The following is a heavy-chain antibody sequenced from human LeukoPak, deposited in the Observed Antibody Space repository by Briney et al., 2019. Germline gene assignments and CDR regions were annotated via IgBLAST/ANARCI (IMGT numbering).Heavy chain of an antibody. CDR2: AYYRSKWYI. CDR1: GDSVSSNSAA. J-gene: IGHJ4*02. Sequence: SQTLSLTCAISGDSVSSNSAAWNWIRQYPSRSLEWLGRAYYRSKWYIDYALSVKSRITISPDTSKNQFSLQLNSVTPEDTAIYYCARDRSTTWVDYWGQGTLVTVSS. D-gene: IGHD1-14*01. CDR3: ARDRSTTWVDY. V-gene: IGHV6-1*01.